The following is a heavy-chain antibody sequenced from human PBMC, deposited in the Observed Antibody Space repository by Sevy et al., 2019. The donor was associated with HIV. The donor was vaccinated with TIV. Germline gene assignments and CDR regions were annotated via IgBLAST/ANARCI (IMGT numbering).Heavy chain of an antibody. CDR2: IGTAGDT. V-gene: IGHV3-13*01. CDR1: GFTFSNYD. Sequence: GGSLRLSCAASGFTFSNYDMHWVRQATGKGLEWVSAIGTAGDTYYPGSVKGRFTISRENAKNSLYLQMNSLRAGDMAVYYCARGGDIVVVPTVWGYMDVWGKGTTVTVSS. D-gene: IGHD2-2*01. J-gene: IGHJ6*03. CDR3: ARGGDIVVVPTVWGYMDV.